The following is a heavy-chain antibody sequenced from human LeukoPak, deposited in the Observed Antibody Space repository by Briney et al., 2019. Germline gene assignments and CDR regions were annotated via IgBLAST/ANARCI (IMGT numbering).Heavy chain of an antibody. Sequence: KSSQTLSLTCAISGGSISSGGYSWSWIRQPPGKGLEWIGYIYYSGSTNYNPSLKSRVTISVDTSKNQFSLKLSSVTAADTAVYYCARGTDFWSGYYFDYWGQGTLVTVSS. CDR3: ARGTDFWSGYYFDY. D-gene: IGHD3-3*01. CDR1: GGSISSGGYS. J-gene: IGHJ4*02. CDR2: IYYSGST. V-gene: IGHV4-61*08.